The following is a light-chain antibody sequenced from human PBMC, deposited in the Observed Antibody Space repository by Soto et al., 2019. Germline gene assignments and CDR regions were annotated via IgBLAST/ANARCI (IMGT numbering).Light chain of an antibody. Sequence: EIVLTQSPGTLSLSPGERATLTCRASQSVSSSYLAWYQQKPGQAPRLLIYAASNRATGIPDRFSGSGSGTDFTLTISRLEPVDFAVYYCQQYATAPITFGPGTKVDIK. CDR3: QQYATAPIT. J-gene: IGKJ3*01. CDR1: QSVSSSY. CDR2: AAS. V-gene: IGKV3-20*01.